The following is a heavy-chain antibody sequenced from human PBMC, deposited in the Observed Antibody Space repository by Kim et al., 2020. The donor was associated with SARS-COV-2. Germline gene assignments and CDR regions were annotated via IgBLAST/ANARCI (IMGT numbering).Heavy chain of an antibody. V-gene: IGHV3-33*01. D-gene: IGHD3-22*01. J-gene: IGHJ4*02. CDR2: IWYDGSNK. Sequence: GGSLRLSCAASGFTFSSYGMHWVRQAPGKGLEWVAVIWYDGSNKYYADSVKGRFTSSRDNSKNTLYLQMNSLRAEDTAVYYCARDHTDYYDSSGYYYLDYWGQGTLVTVSS. CDR1: GFTFSSYG. CDR3: ARDHTDYYDSSGYYYLDY.